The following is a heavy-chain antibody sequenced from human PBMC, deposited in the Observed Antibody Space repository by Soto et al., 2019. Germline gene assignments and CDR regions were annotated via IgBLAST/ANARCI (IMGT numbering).Heavy chain of an antibody. CDR1: GYTFTSYD. V-gene: IGHV1-8*01. CDR2: MNPNSGNT. D-gene: IGHD2-15*01. J-gene: IGHJ6*02. Sequence: ASFKVSCKASGYTFTSYDINWVLQASVQGLEWMGWMNPNSGNTGYAQKFQGRVTMTRNTSISTAYMELSSPSSEDTAVYYCASAAGGKYGMDVWGQGTPVTVSS. CDR3: ASAAGGKYGMDV.